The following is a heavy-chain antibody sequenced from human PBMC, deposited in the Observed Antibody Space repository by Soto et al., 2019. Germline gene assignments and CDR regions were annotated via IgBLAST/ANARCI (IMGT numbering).Heavy chain of an antibody. CDR2: INHSGST. D-gene: IGHD3-3*01. V-gene: IGHV4-34*01. J-gene: IGHJ4*02. Sequence: LPETLSLTCAVYGRSFSGYYWSWIRQPPGKGLEWIGEINHSGSTNYNPSLKSRVTISVGTSKNQFSLKLSSVTAADTAVYYCARGRTWSRSFDYWGQGTLVTVSS. CDR1: GRSFSGYY. CDR3: ARGRTWSRSFDY.